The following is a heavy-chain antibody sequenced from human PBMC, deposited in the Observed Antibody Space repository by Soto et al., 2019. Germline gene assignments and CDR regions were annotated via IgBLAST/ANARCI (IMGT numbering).Heavy chain of an antibody. CDR3: ARDPTTEGENCLDP. J-gene: IGHJ5*02. CDR2: ISFDGGNK. V-gene: IGHV3-30-3*01. CDR1: GFTFSSYA. D-gene: IGHD1-1*01. Sequence: PGGSLRLSCAASGFTFSSYAMHWVRQAPGKGLAWVAVISFDGGNKYYADSVRGRFTISRDNSKNTLFLQMNSLRAEDTAVYYCARDPTTEGENCLDPWGQGTLVTVSS.